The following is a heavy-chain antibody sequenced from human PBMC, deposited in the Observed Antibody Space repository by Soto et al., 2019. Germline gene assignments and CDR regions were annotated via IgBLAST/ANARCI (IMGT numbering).Heavy chain of an antibody. V-gene: IGHV1-2*02. CDR3: ARGLVGRDGYNNDAFDI. D-gene: IGHD4-4*01. CDR1: GYTFTAYY. CDR2: INPNNGGT. Sequence: GASVKVSCKASGYTFTAYYMHWVRQAPGQGLEWMGWINPNNGGTNYAKKFQGRVTMTRDTSISTAYMDLSSLRSDDTAVYYCARGLVGRDGYNNDAFDIWGQGTMVTVS. J-gene: IGHJ3*02.